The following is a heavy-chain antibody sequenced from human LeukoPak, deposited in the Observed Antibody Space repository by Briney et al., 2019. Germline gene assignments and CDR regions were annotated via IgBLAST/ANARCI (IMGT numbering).Heavy chain of an antibody. CDR3: ARKVRRDGYNDVFDI. V-gene: IGHV3-7*01. Sequence: GGSLRLSCAASGFTFSSYWMSWARQAPGKGLEWVANIKQDGSEKYYVDSVKGRFTISRNNAKNSLYLQMNSLRAEDTAVYYCARKVRRDGYNDVFDIWGQGTMVTVSS. CDR2: IKQDGSEK. CDR1: GFTFSSYW. D-gene: IGHD5-24*01. J-gene: IGHJ3*02.